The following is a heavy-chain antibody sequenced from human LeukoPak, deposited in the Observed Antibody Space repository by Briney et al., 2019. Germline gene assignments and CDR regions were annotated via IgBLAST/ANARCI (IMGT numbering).Heavy chain of an antibody. CDR1: GGSISSYY. CDR2: IYDSGST. D-gene: IGHD2-15*01. Sequence: SETLSLTCTVSGGSISSYYWSWIRQPPGKGLEWIGYIYDSGSTNYNPSLKSRVIISVDTSKKQFSLKLSSVTAADTAVYFCVRMERMWYFSYWGQGTLVTVSS. J-gene: IGHJ4*02. V-gene: IGHV4-59*01. CDR3: VRMERMWYFSY.